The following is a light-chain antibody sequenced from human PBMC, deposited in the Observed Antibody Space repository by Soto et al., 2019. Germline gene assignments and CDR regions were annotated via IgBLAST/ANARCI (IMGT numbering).Light chain of an antibody. CDR1: QSVTTN. J-gene: IGKJ4*01. V-gene: IGKV3-15*01. Sequence: EIVMTQSPATLSVSPGERATLSCRASQSVTTNLAWYQQKAGQAPRLLIYGASTRATGIPARFSGSGSETEFTLTISSLKSEDFAVYYCQQYHDWPPLTFGGGTKVDIK. CDR2: GAS. CDR3: QQYHDWPPLT.